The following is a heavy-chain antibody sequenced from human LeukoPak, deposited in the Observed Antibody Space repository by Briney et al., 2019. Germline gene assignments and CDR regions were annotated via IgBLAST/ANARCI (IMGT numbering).Heavy chain of an antibody. Sequence: ASVKVSCKASGYTFTGYYMHWVRQAPGQGLEWMGWINPNSGGTNYAQKFQGRVTMTRDTSISTAYMELSRLGSDDTAVYYCARELSQLVATIGFDPWGQGTLVTVSS. D-gene: IGHD5-12*01. CDR1: GYTFTGYY. CDR3: ARELSQLVATIGFDP. CDR2: INPNSGGT. J-gene: IGHJ5*02. V-gene: IGHV1-2*02.